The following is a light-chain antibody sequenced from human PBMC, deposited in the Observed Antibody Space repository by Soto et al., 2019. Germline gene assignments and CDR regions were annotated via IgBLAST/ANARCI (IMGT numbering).Light chain of an antibody. J-gene: IGKJ1*01. CDR3: QQYNNWPQT. CDR2: GVY. V-gene: IGKV3D-15*01. Sequence: EIVLTQSPATVSLSPGERATLSCRASQSVRSNLAWYQQKPGQAPRLLIYGVYTRASGIPARFSGSGSGTEFTLTITSLQSEDFAVYYCQQYNNWPQTFGQGTKVDIK. CDR1: QSVRSN.